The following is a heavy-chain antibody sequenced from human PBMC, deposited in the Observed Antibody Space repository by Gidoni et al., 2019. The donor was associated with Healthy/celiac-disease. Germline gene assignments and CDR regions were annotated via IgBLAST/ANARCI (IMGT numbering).Heavy chain of an antibody. CDR3: ARPTFIGSLYAFDI. V-gene: IGHV5-51*01. CDR1: GYSFTSYW. Sequence: EVQLVKSGAEVKKPGESLKISCKDSGYSFTSYWIGWVRQMPGKGLEWMGIIYPGDSDTRYSPSFQGQVTISVDKSISTAHLQWSRLKASDTAMYYCARPTFIGSLYAFDIWGQGTMVTVSS. D-gene: IGHD3-16*01. J-gene: IGHJ3*02. CDR2: IYPGDSDT.